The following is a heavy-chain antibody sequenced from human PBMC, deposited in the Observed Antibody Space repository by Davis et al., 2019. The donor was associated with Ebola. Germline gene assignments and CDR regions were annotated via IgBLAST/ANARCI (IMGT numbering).Heavy chain of an antibody. CDR3: TTRLFPIGVFGAFDI. CDR2: IKSKTDGGTT. D-gene: IGHD3-10*01. V-gene: IGHV3-15*07. CDR1: GFTFSNAW. Sequence: PGGSLRLSCAASGFTFSNAWMNWVRQAPGKGLEWVGRIKSKTDGGTTDYAAPVKGRFTISRDDSKNTLYLQMNSLKTEDTAVYYCTTRLFPIGVFGAFDIWGQGTMVTVSS. J-gene: IGHJ3*02.